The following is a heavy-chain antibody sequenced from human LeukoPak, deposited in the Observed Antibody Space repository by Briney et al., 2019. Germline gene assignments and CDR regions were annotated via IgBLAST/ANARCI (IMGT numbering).Heavy chain of an antibody. J-gene: IGHJ3*02. CDR1: GYTFTSYG. V-gene: IGHV1-18*01. CDR3: ARAPQKTMIVVAAWAEAFDI. Sequence: ASVKVSCKASGYTFTSYGISWVRQAPGQGLEWMGWISAYNGNTNYAQKLQGRVTMTTDTSTSTAYMELRSLRSDDTAVYYCARAPQKTMIVVAAWAEAFDIWGQGTMVTVSS. D-gene: IGHD3-22*01. CDR2: ISAYNGNT.